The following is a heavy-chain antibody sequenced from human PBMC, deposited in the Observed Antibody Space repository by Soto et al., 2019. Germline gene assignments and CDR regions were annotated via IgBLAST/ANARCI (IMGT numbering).Heavy chain of an antibody. J-gene: IGHJ4*02. CDR3: ARKYYDILTGYYRGAYFDY. CDR1: GGSFSGYY. D-gene: IGHD3-9*01. CDR2: INHSGST. V-gene: IGHV4-34*01. Sequence: SETLSLTCAVYGGSFSGYYWSWIRQPPGKGLEWIGEINHSGSTNYNPSLKSRVTISVDTSKNQFSLKLSPVTAADTAVHYCARKYYDILTGYYRGAYFDYWGQGTLVTVSS.